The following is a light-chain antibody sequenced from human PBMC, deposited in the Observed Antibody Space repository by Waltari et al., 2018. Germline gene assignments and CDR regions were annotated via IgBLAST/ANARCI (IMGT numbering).Light chain of an antibody. V-gene: IGLV2-8*01. CDR1: SSGVGGYNF. J-gene: IGLJ2*01. CDR2: EVS. Sequence: QSALTQPPSASGSPGQSVTLSCTGTSSGVGGYNFVSWYQQHPGKAPKLMIYEVSERPSGVPDRFSGSKSGNTASLTVSGLQTEDESDYYCSSYAGSMTLVFGGGTKLTVL. CDR3: SSYAGSMTLV.